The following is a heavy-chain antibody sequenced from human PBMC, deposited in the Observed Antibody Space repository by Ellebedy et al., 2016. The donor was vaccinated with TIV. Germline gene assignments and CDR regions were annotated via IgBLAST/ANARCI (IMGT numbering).Heavy chain of an antibody. CDR2: ISYDGSNK. CDR3: ARNYYYGSGSYYGGDY. Sequence: GESLKISCAASGFTFSSYAMHWVRQAPGKGLEWVAVISYDGSNKYYADSVKGRFTISRDNSKNTLYLQMNSLRAEDTAVYYCARNYYYGSGSYYGGDYWGQGTLVTVSS. J-gene: IGHJ4*02. CDR1: GFTFSSYA. D-gene: IGHD3-10*01. V-gene: IGHV3-30-3*01.